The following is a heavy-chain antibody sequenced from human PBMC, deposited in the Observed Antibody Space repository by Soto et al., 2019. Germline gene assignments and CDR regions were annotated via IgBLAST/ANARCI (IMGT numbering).Heavy chain of an antibody. V-gene: IGHV5-51*01. CDR2: IYPGDSDT. CDR3: ARVHDYYDSSGYYGYFDY. Sequence: GESLKISCKGSGYSFTSYWIGWVRQMPGKGLERMGIIYPGDSDTRYSPSFQGQVTISADKSISTAYLQWSSLKASDTAMYYCARVHDYYDSSGYYGYFDYWGQGTLVTVSS. CDR1: GYSFTSYW. J-gene: IGHJ4*02. D-gene: IGHD3-22*01.